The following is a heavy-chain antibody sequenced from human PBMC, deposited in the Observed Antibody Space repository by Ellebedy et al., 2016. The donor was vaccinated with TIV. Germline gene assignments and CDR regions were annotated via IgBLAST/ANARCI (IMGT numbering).Heavy chain of an antibody. CDR3: ARLGYYGSGSYYNAGGHYFDY. D-gene: IGHD3-10*01. V-gene: IGHV4-4*07. Sequence: SETLSLXXTVSGGSISNKYWAWIRQPAGKRLEWIGRIDTSGNVNSNPSLKSRVTMSIDRSKNQFSLKLSSVTAADTAVYYCARLGYYGSGSYYNAGGHYFDYWGQGTLVTVSS. CDR2: IDTSGNV. J-gene: IGHJ4*02. CDR1: GGSISNKY.